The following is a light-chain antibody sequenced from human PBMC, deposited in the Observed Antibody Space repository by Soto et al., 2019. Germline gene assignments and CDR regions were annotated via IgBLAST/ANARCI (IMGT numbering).Light chain of an antibody. V-gene: IGLV2-14*03. Sequence: QSVLTQPASVSGSPGQSITISCTGASTDVDGYDYVSWYQQHPGQAPKLMIYDVNNRPSGVSYRFSGSKSGDTASLTISGLQAEDDADYYCSSYTSSAPFYVFGTGT. J-gene: IGLJ1*01. CDR3: SSYTSSAPFYV. CDR1: STDVDGYDY. CDR2: DVN.